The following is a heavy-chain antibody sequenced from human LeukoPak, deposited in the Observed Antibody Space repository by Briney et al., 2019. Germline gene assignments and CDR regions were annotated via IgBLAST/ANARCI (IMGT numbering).Heavy chain of an antibody. Sequence: ASVKVSCKASGYTFTSYDINWVRQATGQGLEWMGWMNPNSGNTGYAQKFQGRVTMTRNTSISTAYMELSSLRSEDTAVYYCARWGIAARPGSFDYWGQGTLVTVSS. V-gene: IGHV1-8*01. CDR2: MNPNSGNT. CDR3: ARWGIAARPGSFDY. CDR1: GYTFTSYD. J-gene: IGHJ4*02. D-gene: IGHD6-6*01.